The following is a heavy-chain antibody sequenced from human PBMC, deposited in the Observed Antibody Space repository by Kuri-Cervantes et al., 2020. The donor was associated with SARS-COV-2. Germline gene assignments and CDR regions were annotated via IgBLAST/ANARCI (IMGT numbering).Heavy chain of an antibody. V-gene: IGHV3-74*01. CDR1: GFTFSSYW. Sequence: GESLKISCAASGFTFSSYWMHWVRQAPGKGLVWVSRINSDGSSTSYADSVKGRFTISRDNAKNTLYLQTNSLRAEDTAVYYCAKAISNYPSYYYYGMDVWGQGTTVTVSS. D-gene: IGHD4-11*01. CDR2: INSDGSST. CDR3: AKAISNYPSYYYYGMDV. J-gene: IGHJ6*02.